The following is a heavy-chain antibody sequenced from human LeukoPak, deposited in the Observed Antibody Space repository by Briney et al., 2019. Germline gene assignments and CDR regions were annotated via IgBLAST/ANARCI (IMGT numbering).Heavy chain of an antibody. CDR2: INPNSGGT. V-gene: IGHV1-2*02. Sequence: ASVKVSCKASGYSFTGYYMHWVRQAPGQGLEWMGWINPNSGGTNYAQKFQGRVTMTRDTSISTAYMELSRLTSDDTAVYYCAREFYDREKKEFDYWGQGTLVTLSS. CDR3: AREFYDREKKEFDY. J-gene: IGHJ4*02. D-gene: IGHD3-22*01. CDR1: GYSFTGYY.